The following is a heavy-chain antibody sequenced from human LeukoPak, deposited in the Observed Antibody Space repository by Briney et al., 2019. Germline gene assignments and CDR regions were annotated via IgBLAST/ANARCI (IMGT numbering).Heavy chain of an antibody. CDR1: GFTFSSYG. D-gene: IGHD2-15*01. V-gene: IGHV3-30*18. CDR3: VKGEVVVVATTPLFDY. CDR2: ISYDGSNK. Sequence: GGSLRLSCAASGFTFSSYGMHWVRQAPGKGLEWVAVISYDGSNKYYADSVKGRFTISRDNSKNTLYLQMNSLRVEDTAMYYCVKGEVVVVATTPLFDYWGQGILVTVSS. J-gene: IGHJ4*02.